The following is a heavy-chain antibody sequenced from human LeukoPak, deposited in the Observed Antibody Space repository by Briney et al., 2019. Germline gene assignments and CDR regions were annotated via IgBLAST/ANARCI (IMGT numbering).Heavy chain of an antibody. D-gene: IGHD3-22*01. CDR3: ARDHRPYYDSSGYYFDY. J-gene: IGHJ4*02. CDR2: ISSSSSYI. V-gene: IGHV3-21*01. Sequence: GGSLRLSCAASGFTFSSYSMNWVRQAPGKGLEWVSSISSSSSYIYYADSVKGRFTISRDNAKNSLYLQMNSLRAEDTAVYYCARDHRPYYDSSGYYFDYWGQGTLVTVSS. CDR1: GFTFSSYS.